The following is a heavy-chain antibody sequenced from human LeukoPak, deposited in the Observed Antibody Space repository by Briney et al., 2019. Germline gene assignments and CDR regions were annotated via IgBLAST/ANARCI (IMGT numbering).Heavy chain of an antibody. CDR2: ISGSGGST. CDR3: ARLLGYYYGMDV. CDR1: GFTFCSYA. V-gene: IGHV3-23*01. D-gene: IGHD1-26*01. J-gene: IGHJ6*02. Sequence: GGSLRLSCAASGFTFCSYAMSWVRQAPGKGLEWVSAISGSGGSTYYADSVKGRFTISRDNSKNTLYLQMNSLRAEDTAVYYCARLLGYYYGMDVWGQGTTVTVSS.